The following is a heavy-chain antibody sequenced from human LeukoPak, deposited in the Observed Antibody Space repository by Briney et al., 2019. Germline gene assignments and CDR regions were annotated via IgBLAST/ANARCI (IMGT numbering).Heavy chain of an antibody. J-gene: IGHJ4*02. CDR2: IKQDGTEK. CDR1: GFSLSAYW. CDR3: ARDLRAGSYAFD. Sequence: PGGSLRLSCAASGFSLSAYWMTWVRQAPGKGLEWVANIKQDGTEKYYVDSVKGRFTISRDNAKNSVYLQMNSLRAEDTAIYYCARDLRAGSYAFDWGQGTLVTVSS. V-gene: IGHV3-7*01. D-gene: IGHD5-18*01.